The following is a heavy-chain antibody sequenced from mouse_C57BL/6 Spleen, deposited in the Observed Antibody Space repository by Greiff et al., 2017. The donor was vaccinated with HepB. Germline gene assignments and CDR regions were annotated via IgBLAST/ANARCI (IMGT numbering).Heavy chain of an antibody. CDR1: GYTFTSYG. V-gene: IGHV1-81*01. Sequence: QVQLKQSGAELARPGASVKLSCKASGYTFTSYGISWVKQRTGQGLEWIGEIYPRSGNTYYNEKFKGKATLTADKSSSTAYMELRSLTSEDSAVYFCARGGTTVVACDYWGQGTTLTVSS. D-gene: IGHD1-1*01. CDR2: IYPRSGNT. CDR3: ARGGTTVVACDY. J-gene: IGHJ2*01.